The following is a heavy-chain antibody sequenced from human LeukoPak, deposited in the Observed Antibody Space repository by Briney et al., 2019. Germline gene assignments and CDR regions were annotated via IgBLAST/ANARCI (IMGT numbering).Heavy chain of an antibody. J-gene: IGHJ4*02. Sequence: PGGSLRLSCAASGFTFSSYAMHWVRQAPGKGLEWVAVISYDGSNKYYADSVKGRFTISRDNSKNTLYLQMNSLRAEDTAVYYCAKLLYYGSGSPYYFDYWGQGTLVTVSS. CDR2: ISYDGSNK. D-gene: IGHD3-10*01. CDR3: AKLLYYGSGSPYYFDY. CDR1: GFTFSSYA. V-gene: IGHV3-30*04.